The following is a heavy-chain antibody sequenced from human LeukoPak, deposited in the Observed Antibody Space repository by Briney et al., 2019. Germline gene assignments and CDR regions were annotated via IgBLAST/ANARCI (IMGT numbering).Heavy chain of an antibody. J-gene: IGHJ4*02. Sequence: SETLSLTCTVSGNSISSGDNYWGWIRQPAGRGLEWIGRIYTSGSTNYNPSLKSRVTISGDTSKNQFSLRLSSVTAADTAVYYCARASYSYDINGWVPFDYWGQGTLVTVSS. CDR1: GNSISSGDNY. CDR3: ARASYSYDINGWVPFDY. CDR2: IYTSGST. V-gene: IGHV4-61*02. D-gene: IGHD3-22*01.